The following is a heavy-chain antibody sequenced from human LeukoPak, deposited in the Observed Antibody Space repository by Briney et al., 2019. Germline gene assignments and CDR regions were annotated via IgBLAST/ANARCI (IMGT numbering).Heavy chain of an antibody. J-gene: IGHJ4*02. V-gene: IGHV5-51*01. CDR3: GSGERSYHFDN. D-gene: IGHD1-26*01. CDR2: MYPGDSDT. CDR1: ANSFTSQW. Sequence: GESLKISCKGSANSFTSQWIDWVRQMPGKGLEWMGIMYPGDSDTRYSPSFEGHVTISADKSITTAYLQWSSLKASDTAMYYCGSGERSYHFDNWGQGSLVTVSS.